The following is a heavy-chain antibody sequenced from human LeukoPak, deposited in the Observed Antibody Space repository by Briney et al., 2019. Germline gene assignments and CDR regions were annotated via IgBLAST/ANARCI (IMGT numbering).Heavy chain of an antibody. CDR3: ARDRTSMDV. J-gene: IGHJ6*02. V-gene: IGHV3-30*03. CDR1: GFAFSSYG. CDR2: ISYDGSNK. D-gene: IGHD1-14*01. Sequence: PGGSLRLSCAASGFAFSSYGMHWVRQAPGKGLEWVAVISYDGSNKYYADSVKGRFTISRDNSKNTLYLQMNSLRAEDTAVYYCARDRTSMDVWGQGTTVTVSS.